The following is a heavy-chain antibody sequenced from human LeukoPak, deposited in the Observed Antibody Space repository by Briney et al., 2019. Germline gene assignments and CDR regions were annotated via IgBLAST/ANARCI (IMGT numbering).Heavy chain of an antibody. CDR2: ISGSGGST. Sequence: GGSLRLFCAASGFTFSSYAMSWVRQAPGKGLECISAISGSGGSTYYADSVKGRFTISRDNPKNTLYLQMNSLRAEDTAVYYCAKDWVVYYDSSGSLIDYWGQGTLVTVSS. CDR3: AKDWVVYYDSSGSLIDY. D-gene: IGHD3-22*01. V-gene: IGHV3-23*01. CDR1: GFTFSSYA. J-gene: IGHJ4*02.